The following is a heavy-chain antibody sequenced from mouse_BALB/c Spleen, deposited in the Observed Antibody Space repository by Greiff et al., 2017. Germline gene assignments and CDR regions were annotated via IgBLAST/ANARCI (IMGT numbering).Heavy chain of an antibody. V-gene: IGHV5-12-2*01. Sequence: EVKLMESGGGLVKPGGSLKLSCAASGFTFSSYTVSWVRQTPEKRLEWVAYISNGGGSTYYPDTVKGRFTISRDNAKNTLYLQMSSLKSEDTAMYYCARGWAFAYWGQGTLVTVSA. CDR1: GFTFSSYT. CDR3: ARGWAFAY. J-gene: IGHJ3*01. CDR2: ISNGGGST. D-gene: IGHD1-1*02.